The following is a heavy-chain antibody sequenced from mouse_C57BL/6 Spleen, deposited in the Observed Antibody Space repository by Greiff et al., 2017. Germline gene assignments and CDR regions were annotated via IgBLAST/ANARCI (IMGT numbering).Heavy chain of an antibody. Sequence: QVQLQQSGPELVKPGASVKISCKASGYAFSSSWMNWVKQRPGKGLEWIGRIYPGDGDTNYNGKFKGKATLTADKSSSTAYMQLSSLTAEDSAVYFCAYYYGSSYDWYFDVWGTGTTGTVSS. CDR2: IYPGDGDT. CDR3: AYYYGSSYDWYFDV. CDR1: GYAFSSSW. D-gene: IGHD1-1*01. J-gene: IGHJ1*03. V-gene: IGHV1-82*01.